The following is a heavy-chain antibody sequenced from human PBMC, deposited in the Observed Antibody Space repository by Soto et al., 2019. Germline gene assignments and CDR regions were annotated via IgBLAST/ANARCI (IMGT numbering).Heavy chain of an antibody. D-gene: IGHD1-1*01. V-gene: IGHV3-66*01. Sequence: PGGSLRLSCAASGFTVSSNYMSWVRQAPGKGLEWVSVIYSGGSTYYADSVKGRFTISRDNSKNTLYLQMNSLRAEDTAVYYCARVSWTRYYYGMDVWGQGTTVTVSS. CDR1: GFTVSSNY. CDR2: IYSGGST. J-gene: IGHJ6*02. CDR3: ARVSWTRYYYGMDV.